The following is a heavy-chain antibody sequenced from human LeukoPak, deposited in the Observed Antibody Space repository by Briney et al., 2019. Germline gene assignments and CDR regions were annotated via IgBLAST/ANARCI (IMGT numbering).Heavy chain of an antibody. D-gene: IGHD1-26*01. CDR1: IDSFSNYH. CDR3: ARGQGATVPQVGKNWFDP. Sequence: PSETLSLTCAVYIDSFSNYHWNWIRQTPAKGMEWIGEVNESGGTNISPSLRSRVILSVDTSKNQFSLKLISVTVADTAIYYCARGQGATVPQVGKNWFDPWGQGTQVTVSS. J-gene: IGHJ5*02. CDR2: VNESGGT. V-gene: IGHV4-34*01.